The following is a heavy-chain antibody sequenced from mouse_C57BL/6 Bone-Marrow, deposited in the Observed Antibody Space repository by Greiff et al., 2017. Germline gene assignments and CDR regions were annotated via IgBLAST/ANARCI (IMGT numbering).Heavy chain of an antibody. CDR2: INPNNGGT. CDR3: ARYVIYYGNYVGAMDY. Sequence: EVQLQQSGPELVKPGASVKISCKASGYTFTDYYMNWVKQSHGKSLEWIGDINPNNGGTSYNQQFNGKATLTVDKSSSTAYMELRSLTSEDAAFYYCARYVIYYGNYVGAMDYWGQGTSVTVSS. V-gene: IGHV1-26*01. D-gene: IGHD2-1*01. J-gene: IGHJ4*01. CDR1: GYTFTDYY.